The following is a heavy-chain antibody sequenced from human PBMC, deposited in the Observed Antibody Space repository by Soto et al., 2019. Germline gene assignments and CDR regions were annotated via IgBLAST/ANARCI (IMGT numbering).Heavy chain of an antibody. CDR2: IIPIFGTA. CDR3: AREKGIPGGYCSGGSCYKYNWFDP. V-gene: IGHV1-69*12. J-gene: IGHJ5*02. D-gene: IGHD2-15*01. Sequence: QVQLVQSGAEVKKPGSSVKVSCKASGGTFSSYAISWVRQAPGQGLEWMGGIIPIFGTANYAQKFQGRVTIHADESTSTAYMELSSLRSEDTAVYYCAREKGIPGGYCSGGSCYKYNWFDPWGQGTLVTVSS. CDR1: GGTFSSYA.